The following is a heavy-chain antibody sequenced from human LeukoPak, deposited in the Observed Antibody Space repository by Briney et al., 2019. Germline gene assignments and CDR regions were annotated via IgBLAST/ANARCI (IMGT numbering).Heavy chain of an antibody. J-gene: IGHJ4*02. CDR2: IFSRGST. Sequence: PGGSLRLSCAASGFSVGSNYMNWVRQAPGKGLECVSVIFSRGSTYYADSVKGRSTISRHNSENTLYLQMNSLRVEDTAVYYCTSSSPTSYSDYWGQGTLVTVSS. CDR3: TSSSPTSYSDY. V-gene: IGHV3-53*04. D-gene: IGHD6-13*01. CDR1: GFSVGSNY.